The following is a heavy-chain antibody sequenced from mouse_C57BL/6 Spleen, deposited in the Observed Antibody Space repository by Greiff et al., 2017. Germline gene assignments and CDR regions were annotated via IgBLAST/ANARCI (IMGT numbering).Heavy chain of an antibody. CDR1: GYTFTSYW. Sequence: QVQLQQPGAELVMPGASVKLSCKASGYTFTSYWMHWVKQSPGQGLEWIGEIDPSDSYTNYNQKFTGKSTLTVDKSSSTAYMQLSSLTSEDSAVYFCASGRYYYGSRGYFDVWGTGTTVTVSS. CDR2: IDPSDSYT. J-gene: IGHJ1*03. V-gene: IGHV1-69*01. CDR3: ASGRYYYGSRGYFDV. D-gene: IGHD1-1*01.